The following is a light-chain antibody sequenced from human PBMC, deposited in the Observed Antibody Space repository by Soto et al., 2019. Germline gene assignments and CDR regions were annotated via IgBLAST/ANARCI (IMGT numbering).Light chain of an antibody. CDR3: QQYGSSPYT. J-gene: IGKJ2*01. CDR1: QSLSSSY. CDR2: GAS. Sequence: ENVLTQSPGTLSLSPGERGTISCRASQSLSSSYLAWYQQKPGQAPRLVIYGASFRATGIPDRFSGSGSGTDFTLSISRLESDDFAVYYCQQYGSSPYTFGQGTKLEIK. V-gene: IGKV3-20*01.